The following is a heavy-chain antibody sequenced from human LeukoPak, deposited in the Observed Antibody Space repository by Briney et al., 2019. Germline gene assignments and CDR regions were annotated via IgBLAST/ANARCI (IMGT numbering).Heavy chain of an antibody. J-gene: IGHJ4*02. CDR1: GFTVSSNY. CDR2: IYSGGST. V-gene: IGHV3-66*01. Sequence: GGSLRLSCAASGFTVSSNYMSWVRQAPGKGLEWVSVIYSGGSTYYAASVKGRFTISRDNSKNTLYLQMNSRRAEDTAVYYCASNSGSKVVYYFDYWGQGTLVTVSS. CDR3: ASNSGSKVVYYFDY. D-gene: IGHD3-10*01.